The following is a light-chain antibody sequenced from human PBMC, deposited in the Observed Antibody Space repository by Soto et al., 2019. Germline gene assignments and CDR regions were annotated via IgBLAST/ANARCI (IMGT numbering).Light chain of an antibody. J-gene: IGKJ1*01. Sequence: DIQMTQSPSSLSALVGDRSTITGRPSQSISTYLNWYQKKPGKAPKLLIYAASSLQSGVPSRFSGSGSGTDFTLTISSLQPEDFATYYCQQSYSTPPTFGQGTKVEIK. CDR3: QQSYSTPPT. CDR1: QSISTY. V-gene: IGKV1-39*01. CDR2: AAS.